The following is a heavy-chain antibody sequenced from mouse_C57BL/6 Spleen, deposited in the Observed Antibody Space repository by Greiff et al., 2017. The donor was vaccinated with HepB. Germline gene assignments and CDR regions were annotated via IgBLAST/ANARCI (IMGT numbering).Heavy chain of an antibody. CDR1: GFSLTSYG. Sequence: VKLVESGPGLVAPSQSLSITCTVSGFSLTSYGVHWVRQPPGKGLEWLVVIWSDGSTTYNSALQSRLSISKDNSKSQVFLKMNSLQTDDTAMYYCARHRGGYSYYAMDYWGQGTSVTVSS. J-gene: IGHJ4*01. D-gene: IGHD2-3*01. CDR2: IWSDGST. CDR3: ARHRGGYSYYAMDY. V-gene: IGHV2-6-1*01.